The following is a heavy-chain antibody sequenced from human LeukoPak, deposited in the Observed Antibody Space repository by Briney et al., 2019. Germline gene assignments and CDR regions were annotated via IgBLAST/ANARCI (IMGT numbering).Heavy chain of an antibody. J-gene: IGHJ4*02. V-gene: IGHV4-39*01. CDR1: GGSMSSSNYY. CDR3: ARRGLGTTPYFDY. Sequence: SETMSLTCTVSGGSMSSSNYYWGWIRHPPGSGLEWMGSIHYSWSTYYNPSLTSRVTISVDTSKNQFSLELSSVTAADTAVYYCARRGLGTTPYFDYWGQGTLVTVSS. CDR2: IHYSWST. D-gene: IGHD4-17*01.